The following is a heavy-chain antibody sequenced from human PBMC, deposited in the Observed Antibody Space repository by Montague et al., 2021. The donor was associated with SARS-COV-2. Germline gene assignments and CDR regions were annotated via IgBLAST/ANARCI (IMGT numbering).Heavy chain of an antibody. CDR1: GGSISSGGYD. D-gene: IGHD3-22*01. CDR2: IDYSGXT. V-gene: IGHV4-31*03. Sequence: TLSLTCTVSGGSISSGGYDWSWIRQHPGKGLEWFGYIDYSGXTXYXXXXKXRVTISVDTSKNQFSLKLSSVTAADTAVYYCASARITMIVVVDAFDIWGQGTMVTVSS. J-gene: IGHJ3*02. CDR3: ASARITMIVVVDAFDI.